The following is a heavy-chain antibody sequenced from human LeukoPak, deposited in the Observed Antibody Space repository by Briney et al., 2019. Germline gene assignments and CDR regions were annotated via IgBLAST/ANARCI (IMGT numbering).Heavy chain of an antibody. Sequence: HPGGSLRLSCAASGFTFSNYWMSWVRQAPGKGLEWVANMNQDGSHIYYVDSVKGRFTISRDNAKNSLYLQLDSLRAEDTAVYYCARDLVTTIVVPYDFWGQGTLVTVSS. V-gene: IGHV3-7*01. CDR2: MNQDGSHI. CDR1: GFTFSNYW. D-gene: IGHD3-22*01. CDR3: ARDLVTTIVVPYDF. J-gene: IGHJ4*02.